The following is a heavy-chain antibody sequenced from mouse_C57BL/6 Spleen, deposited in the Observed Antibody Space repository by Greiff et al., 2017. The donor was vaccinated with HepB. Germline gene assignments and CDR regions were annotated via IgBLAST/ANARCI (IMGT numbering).Heavy chain of an antibody. CDR3: AREGHDGAWFAY. CDR2: INPGSGGT. D-gene: IGHD2-2*01. V-gene: IGHV1-54*01. CDR1: GYAFTNYL. J-gene: IGHJ3*01. Sequence: VQLQQSGAELVRPGTSEKVSCKASGYAFTNYLIEWVKQRPGQGLEWIGVINPGSGGTNYNEKFKGKATLTADKSSSTAYMQLSSLTSEDSAVYFCAREGHDGAWFAYWGQGTLVTVSA.